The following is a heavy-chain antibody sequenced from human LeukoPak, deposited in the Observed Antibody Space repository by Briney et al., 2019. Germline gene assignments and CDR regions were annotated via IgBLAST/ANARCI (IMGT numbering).Heavy chain of an antibody. J-gene: IGHJ4*02. CDR1: GFTFSGHE. D-gene: IGHD6-19*01. V-gene: IGHV3-48*02. CDR3: ARARILYSSGWYYFDY. Sequence: PGGSLRLSCAASGFTFSGHEMNWVRQAPGKGLELVSHISSSSSNIYYADSVKGRFTISRDNAKNSLYLQMNSLRDEDTAVYYCARARILYSSGWYYFDYWGQGTLVTVSS. CDR2: ISSSSSNI.